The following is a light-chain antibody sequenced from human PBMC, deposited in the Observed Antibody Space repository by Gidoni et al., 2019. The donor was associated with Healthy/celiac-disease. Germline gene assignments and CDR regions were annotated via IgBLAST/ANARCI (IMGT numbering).Light chain of an antibody. CDR2: NAA. V-gene: IGKV1-33*01. CDR3: QQYEDLPLT. Sequence: DIQMTQSPTSLSASVGDRVTIHCQASQDISKHFNWYQQKPGKPPKLLIYNAAALGSGVPSRCGGSGSGSDYTRTISSLHTEDCATYYCQQYEDLPLTFGGGTKVDFK. CDR1: QDISKH. J-gene: IGKJ4*01.